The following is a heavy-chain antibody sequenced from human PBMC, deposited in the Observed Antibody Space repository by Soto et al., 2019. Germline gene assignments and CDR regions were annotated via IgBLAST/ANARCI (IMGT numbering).Heavy chain of an antibody. J-gene: IGHJ4*02. D-gene: IGHD6-19*01. CDR3: AKDYSGGGSGPAPFDY. CDR2: ISYDGSNK. CDR1: GFTFSSYG. Sequence: QVQLVESGGGVVQPGRSLRLSCAASGFTFSSYGMHWVRQAPGKGLEWVAVISYDGSNKYYADSVKGRFTISRVNSKNTLYLQMNSLRAEDTAVYYCAKDYSGGGSGPAPFDYWGQGTLVTVSS. V-gene: IGHV3-30*18.